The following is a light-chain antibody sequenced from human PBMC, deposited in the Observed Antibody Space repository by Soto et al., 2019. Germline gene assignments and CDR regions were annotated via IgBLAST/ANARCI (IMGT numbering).Light chain of an antibody. V-gene: IGKV3-20*01. J-gene: IGKJ1*01. CDR1: QSVSSY. Sequence: EIVFTQSPATLSLSPLEIPTLSCMASQSVSSYLAWYQQKPGQAPRLLIYGASSRATGIPDRFSGSGSGTDFPLTISRLAPEDFAVYYCQQYGSSPRTFGQGTQVDIK. CDR2: GAS. CDR3: QQYGSSPRT.